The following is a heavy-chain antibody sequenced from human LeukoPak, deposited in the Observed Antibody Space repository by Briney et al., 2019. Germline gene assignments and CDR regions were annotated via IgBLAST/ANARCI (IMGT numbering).Heavy chain of an antibody. J-gene: IGHJ4*02. CDR3: ASGPRRQPHIAAVIDY. D-gene: IGHD6-13*01. CDR1: GYTFTSYY. CDR2: INASGGST. Sequence: GASVKVSCKASGYTFTSYYMHWVRQAPGQGLEWMGIINASGGSTSYAQKFEGRVTMTRDTSTSTVYMELSSLRSEDTAVYYRASGPRRQPHIAAVIDYWGQGTLVTVSS. V-gene: IGHV1-46*01.